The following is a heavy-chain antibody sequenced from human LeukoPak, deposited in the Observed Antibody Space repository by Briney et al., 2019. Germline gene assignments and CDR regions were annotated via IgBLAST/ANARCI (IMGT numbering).Heavy chain of an antibody. CDR1: GFTFSSYA. CDR2: ISGSGGST. CDR3: ARDRDLGADFDY. V-gene: IGHV3-23*01. J-gene: IGHJ4*02. Sequence: GGSLRLSCAASGFTFSSYAMSWVRQAPGKGLEWVSAISGSGGSTYYADSVKGRFTISRDNSKNMLYLQMNSLRAEDTAVYYCARDRDLGADFDYWGQETLVTVSS.